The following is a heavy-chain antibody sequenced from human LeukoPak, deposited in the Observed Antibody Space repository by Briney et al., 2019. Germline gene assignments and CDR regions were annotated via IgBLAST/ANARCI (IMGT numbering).Heavy chain of an antibody. CDR2: ISNIGYSM. J-gene: IGHJ4*02. D-gene: IGHD3-9*01. Sequence: GGSLRLSCAASGFTFSDYYMSWVRQAPGKGLEWLAYISNIGYSMYYADSVKDRSTISRDNDQRSVDLQLNSLTADDTAVYFCPARGAIRYFDLWGQGSLVTVSS. V-gene: IGHV3-11*01. CDR3: PARGAIRYFDL. CDR1: GFTFSDYY.